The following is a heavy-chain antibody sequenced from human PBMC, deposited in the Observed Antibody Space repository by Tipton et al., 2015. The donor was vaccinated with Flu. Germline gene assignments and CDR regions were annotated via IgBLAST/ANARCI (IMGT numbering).Heavy chain of an antibody. V-gene: IGHV4-34*01. CDR1: GGSFSGYY. Sequence: RCAVYGGSFSGYYWSWIRQPPGQGLEWVGEINHSGSTNYNPSLQSRVTTSVDTSKNQFSLKLSSVTAADTAVYYCARRTKGTMVRGVIVHWFDPWGQGTLVTVSS. CDR3: ARRTKGTMVRGVIVHWFDP. J-gene: IGHJ5*02. D-gene: IGHD3-10*01. CDR2: INHSGST.